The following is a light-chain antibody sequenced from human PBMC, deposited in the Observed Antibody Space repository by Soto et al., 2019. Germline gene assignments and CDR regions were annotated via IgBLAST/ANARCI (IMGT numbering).Light chain of an antibody. V-gene: IGKV1-5*03. J-gene: IGKJ1*01. CDR1: QTISSW. CDR2: KAS. Sequence: DIQMTQSPSTLSASLGDRVTIXCRASQTISSWLAWYQQKPGKAPKLLIYKASTLKSGVPSRFSGSGSGTEFTLTISSLQPDDFATYYCQHYNSYSEAFGQGTKVDI. CDR3: QHYNSYSEA.